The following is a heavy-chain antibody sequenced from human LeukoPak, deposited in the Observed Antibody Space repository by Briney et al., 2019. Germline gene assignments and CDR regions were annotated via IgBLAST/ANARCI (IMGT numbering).Heavy chain of an antibody. Sequence: GGSLRLSCAASGFTFSSYAMSWVRQAPGKGLEWVSAISGSGGSTYYADSVKGRFTISRDNSKNTLYLQMNSLRAGDTAVYYCAKDPIQLLLNWFDPWGQGTLVTVSS. CDR2: ISGSGGST. D-gene: IGHD2-2*01. V-gene: IGHV3-23*01. CDR1: GFTFSSYA. CDR3: AKDPIQLLLNWFDP. J-gene: IGHJ5*02.